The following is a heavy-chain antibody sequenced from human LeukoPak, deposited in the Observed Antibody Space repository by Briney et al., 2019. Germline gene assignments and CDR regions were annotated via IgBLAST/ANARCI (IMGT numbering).Heavy chain of an antibody. CDR2: FDPEDGET. V-gene: IGHV1-24*01. D-gene: IGHD3-16*02. CDR1: GYTLTELS. CDR3: ATVRRYYDYVWGSYLPGPFDY. Sequence: ASVKVSCKVSGYTLTELSMHWVRQAPGKGLEWMGGFDPEDGETIHAQKFQGRVTMTEDTSTDTAYMELSSLRSEDTAVYYCATVRRYYDYVWGSYLPGPFDYWGQRTLVTVSS. J-gene: IGHJ4*02.